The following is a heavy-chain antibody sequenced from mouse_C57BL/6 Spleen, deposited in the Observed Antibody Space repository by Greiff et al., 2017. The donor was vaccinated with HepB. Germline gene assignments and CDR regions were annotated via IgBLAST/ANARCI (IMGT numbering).Heavy chain of an antibody. V-gene: IGHV14-4*01. CDR2: IVPENGDT. CDR1: GFNIKDDY. Sequence: EVQLQQSGAELVRPGASVKLSCTASGFNIKDDYMHWVQQSPEQGLEWIGWIVPENGDTEYASKFQGKATITADTSSNTDYLHLSSLTSEDTAVYYCTTDYYYSSSYEGVSFAYWGQGTLVTVSA. CDR3: TTDYYYSSSYEGVSFAY. J-gene: IGHJ3*01. D-gene: IGHD1-1*01.